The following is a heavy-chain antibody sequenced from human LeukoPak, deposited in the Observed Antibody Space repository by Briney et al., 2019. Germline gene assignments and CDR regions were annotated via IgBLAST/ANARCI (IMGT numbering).Heavy chain of an antibody. CDR3: ARTPGGRTLVTLNRNYYMDV. D-gene: IGHD2-8*02. V-gene: IGHV1-69*06. CDR1: GGTFSSYA. J-gene: IGHJ6*03. CDR2: IIPIFGTT. Sequence: SVKVSCKASGGTFSSYAISWVRQAPGQGLEWMGGIIPIFGTTNYTQKFQGRVTITADKSTTTAYVELSSLRSEDTAVYYCARTPGGRTLVTLNRNYYMDVWGKGTTVTVSS.